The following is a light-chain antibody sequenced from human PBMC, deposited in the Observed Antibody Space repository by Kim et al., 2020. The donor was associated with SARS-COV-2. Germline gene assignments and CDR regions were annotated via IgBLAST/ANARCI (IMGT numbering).Light chain of an antibody. CDR2: QDT. CDR3: QAWDSSTAV. V-gene: IGLV3-1*01. Sequence: SVSPGQTASITCFGDKLGDNYVSWYQQRPGQSPVVVIYQDTNRPSGIPERFSGSNSGNKATLTISGAQAMDEADYYCQAWDSSTAVFGGGTQLTVL. J-gene: IGLJ3*02. CDR1: KLGDNY.